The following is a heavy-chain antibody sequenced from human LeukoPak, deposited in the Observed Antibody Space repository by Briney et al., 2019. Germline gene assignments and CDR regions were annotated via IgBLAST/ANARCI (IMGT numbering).Heavy chain of an antibody. CDR2: IYYSGST. CDR3: ARGTYYYDSSGYYYDLDP. CDR1: GGSISGYY. V-gene: IGHV4-59*01. J-gene: IGHJ5*02. Sequence: SETLSLTCTVSGGSISGYYWSWIRQPPGKGLEWIGYIYYSGSTNYNPSLKSRVTISVDTSKNQFSLKLSSVTAADTAVYYCARGTYYYDSSGYYYDLDPWGQGTLVTVSS. D-gene: IGHD3-22*01.